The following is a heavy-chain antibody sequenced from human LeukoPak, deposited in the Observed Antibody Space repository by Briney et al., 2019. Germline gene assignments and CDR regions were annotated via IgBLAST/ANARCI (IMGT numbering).Heavy chain of an antibody. CDR2: IWYDGSNK. J-gene: IGHJ2*01. V-gene: IGHV3-33*01. CDR1: GFTFGDYA. CDR3: ARAVFAGDLLTGYWYFDL. D-gene: IGHD1-20*01. Sequence: PGGSLRLSCTASGFTFGDYAMNWVRQAPGQGLEWVALIWYDGSNKYYADSVRGRFTISRDNSKNTVYLQMNSLRAEDTAVYYCARAVFAGDLLTGYWYFDLWGRGTLVTVSS.